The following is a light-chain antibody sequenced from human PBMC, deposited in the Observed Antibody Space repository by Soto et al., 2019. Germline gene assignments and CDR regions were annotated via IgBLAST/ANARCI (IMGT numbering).Light chain of an antibody. V-gene: IGKV3-20*01. Sequence: EIVLTQSPGTLSLSPGERATLSCRASQSVVSAYFSWYQQKPGQAPRLLIYAASSRATGIPDRFSGSGSGIDFTLTISRLEPEDFAVYYCLQYGNSLPYTFGQGTKLEI. CDR3: LQYGNSLPYT. CDR1: QSVVSAY. J-gene: IGKJ2*01. CDR2: AAS.